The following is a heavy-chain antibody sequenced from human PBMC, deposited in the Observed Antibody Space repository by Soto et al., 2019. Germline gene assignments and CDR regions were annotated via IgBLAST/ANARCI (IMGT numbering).Heavy chain of an antibody. CDR3: ARGCGDILTGYYSSICLSYYYYGMDV. Sequence: QVQLVQSGAEVKKPGSSVKVSCKASGGTFSSYAISWVRQAPGQGLEWMGGIIPIFGTANYAQKFQGRVTITADESTSTAYMELSSLRSEDTAVYYCARGCGDILTGYYSSICLSYYYYGMDVWGQGTTVTVSS. CDR1: GGTFSSYA. CDR2: IIPIFGTA. J-gene: IGHJ6*02. V-gene: IGHV1-69*12. D-gene: IGHD3-9*01.